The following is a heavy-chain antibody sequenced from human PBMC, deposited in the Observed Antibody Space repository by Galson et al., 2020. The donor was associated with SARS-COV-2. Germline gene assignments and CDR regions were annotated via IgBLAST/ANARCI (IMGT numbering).Heavy chain of an antibody. Sequence: SVKVTCKASGGTFSIDSIRWVRQAPGQRLAWKGGFIPIFGAANNAQKFQGRDTISAVESSRTVYMELSSLTSEDTAMYFCARAPEFSPYTWFDSWGQGTLVTVSS. D-gene: IGHD3-10*01. CDR2: FIPIFGAA. CDR3: ARAPEFSPYTWFDS. J-gene: IGHJ5*01. CDR1: GGTFSIDS. V-gene: IGHV1-69*13.